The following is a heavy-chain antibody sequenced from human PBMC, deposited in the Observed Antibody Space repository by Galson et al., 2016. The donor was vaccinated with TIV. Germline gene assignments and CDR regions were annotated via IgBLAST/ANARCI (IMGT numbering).Heavy chain of an antibody. CDR3: AWGAYYVILTGHESESYWGDPPNWFDP. V-gene: IGHV3-53*01. Sequence: SLRLSCAASGFTVSGYYINWVRLAPGRGLEWVSLSYGGGGTFYSESVKGRLTISRDNSKNTLFYKSNSLRAADTAMYYCAWGAYYVILTGHESESYWGDPPNWFDPWGQGTLVTVSS. D-gene: IGHD3-9*01. CDR1: GFTVSGYY. CDR2: SYGGGGT. J-gene: IGHJ5*02.